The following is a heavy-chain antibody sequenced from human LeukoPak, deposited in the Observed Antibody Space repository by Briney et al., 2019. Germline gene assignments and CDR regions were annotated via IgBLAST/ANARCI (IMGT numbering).Heavy chain of an antibody. Sequence: GRSLRLSCAASGFSFENYAMHWVRQAPGKGLEWVSGITWNSGTIDYADSVKGRFTISRDNAKKSLYLQMNSLRAEDTALYYCAKSSTIFGVVQSYAMDVWGQGTTVTVSS. D-gene: IGHD3-3*01. CDR1: GFSFENYA. V-gene: IGHV3-9*01. CDR3: AKSSTIFGVVQSYAMDV. CDR2: ITWNSGTI. J-gene: IGHJ6*02.